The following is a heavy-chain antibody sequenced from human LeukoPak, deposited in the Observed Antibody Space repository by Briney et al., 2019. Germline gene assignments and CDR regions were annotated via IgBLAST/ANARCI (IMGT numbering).Heavy chain of an antibody. V-gene: IGHV4-31*03. CDR3: ARQGRALMSIQGYMDV. D-gene: IGHD1-26*01. CDR1: GVSISSGGYY. J-gene: IGHJ6*03. CDR2: IYYSGST. Sequence: SETLSLTCTVSGVSISSGGYYWSWIRQHPGKGLEWIVYIYYSGSTYYNPSLKSRVTISVGTSKNQFSLKLSSVTAADTTVYYCARQGRALMSIQGYMDVWGKGTTVTVSS.